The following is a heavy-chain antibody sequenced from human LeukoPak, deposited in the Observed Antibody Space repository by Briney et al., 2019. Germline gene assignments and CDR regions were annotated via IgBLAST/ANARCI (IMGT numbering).Heavy chain of an antibody. CDR3: ATEFYGSYNY. Sequence: PGGSLRLSCAASGFTFCDAWMSWVRQAPGKGLEWVGHIKSYTAGGTTDYPAPVKDRFAISRDDSGNTLYLQMNSLKTEDTAVYYCATEFYGSYNYWGQGILVTVSS. CDR1: GFTFCDAW. D-gene: IGHD1-26*01. CDR2: IKSYTAGGTT. J-gene: IGHJ4*02. V-gene: IGHV3-15*01.